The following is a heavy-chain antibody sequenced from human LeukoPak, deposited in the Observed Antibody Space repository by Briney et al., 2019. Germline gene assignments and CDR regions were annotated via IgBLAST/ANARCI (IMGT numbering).Heavy chain of an antibody. J-gene: IGHJ2*01. CDR2: IYYSGST. Sequence: PSETLSLTCTVSGGSISSYYWSWIRQPPGKGLEWIGYIYYSGSTNYNPSLKSRVTISVDTSKNQFSLKLSSVTAADTAMYYCARGASRPYWYFDLWGRGTLVTVSS. CDR1: GGSISSYY. CDR3: ARGASRPYWYFDL. V-gene: IGHV4-59*01.